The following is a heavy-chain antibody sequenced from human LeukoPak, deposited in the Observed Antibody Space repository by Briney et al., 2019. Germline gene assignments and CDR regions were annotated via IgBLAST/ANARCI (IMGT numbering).Heavy chain of an antibody. V-gene: IGHV5-51*01. Sequence: GESLKISCKGSGYSFSSYWIGWVRQLPGKGLEWMGIIYPGDSDTRYSPSFRGQVTISADKSFSTAYLRWSSLKASDTAMYYCARQDPDGEYYFDYWGQGTLVTVSS. D-gene: IGHD3-10*01. CDR2: IYPGDSDT. CDR3: ARQDPDGEYYFDY. J-gene: IGHJ4*02. CDR1: GYSFSSYW.